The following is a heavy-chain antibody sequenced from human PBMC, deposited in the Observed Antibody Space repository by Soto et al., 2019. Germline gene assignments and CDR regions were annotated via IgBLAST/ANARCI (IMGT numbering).Heavy chain of an antibody. V-gene: IGHV3-23*01. D-gene: IGHD2-2*01. CDR3: ARGLGYCSSSSCPLDY. Sequence: PGGSLRLSCAASGFTFSNYAMNWVRQAPGKGLEWVSAISSSGDSTYHADSGKGRFTISRDNSKNTLSLQMNSLRAEDTAVYYCARGLGYCSSSSCPLDYWGRGTLVTVSS. J-gene: IGHJ4*02. CDR1: GFTFSNYA. CDR2: ISSSGDST.